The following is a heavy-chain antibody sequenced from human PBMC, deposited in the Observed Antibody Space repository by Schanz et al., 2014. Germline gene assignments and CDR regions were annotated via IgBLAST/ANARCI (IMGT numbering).Heavy chain of an antibody. CDR3: ARDYKGDLSPPRHDAFDV. CDR1: GITFSGYS. Sequence: EVQLVESGGGLAQPGGSLRLSCAASGITFSGYSMNWVRQAPGKGLEWVSYISGSSSTKYYADSVKGRFTISRDNGKKLLYQKMTSGRAEDPAVYCCARDYKGDLSPPRHDAFDVWGQGTVVTVSS. CDR2: ISGSSSTK. V-gene: IGHV3-48*01. J-gene: IGHJ3*01. D-gene: IGHD3-10*01.